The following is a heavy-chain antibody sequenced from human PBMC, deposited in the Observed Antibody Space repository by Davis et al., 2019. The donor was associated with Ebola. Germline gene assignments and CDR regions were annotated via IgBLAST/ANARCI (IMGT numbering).Heavy chain of an antibody. Sequence: PGGSLRFSCKGSGYSFTSYWIGWVRQMSGKGLEWMGIIYPGDSDTRYSPSFQGQVTISADKSISTAYLQWSSLKASDTAMYYCARRYCSSTSCYTGAGWFDPWGQGTLVTVSS. CDR3: ARRYCSSTSCYTGAGWFDP. V-gene: IGHV5-51*01. J-gene: IGHJ5*02. D-gene: IGHD2-2*02. CDR1: GYSFTSYW. CDR2: IYPGDSDT.